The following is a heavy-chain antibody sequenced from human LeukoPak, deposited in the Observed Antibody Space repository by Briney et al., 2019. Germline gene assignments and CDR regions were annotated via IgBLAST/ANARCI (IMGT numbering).Heavy chain of an antibody. CDR1: GGSFSGYY. V-gene: IGHV4-34*01. CDR3: ARNGKVRNYNWNYRQSHYFDY. CDR2: INHSGST. J-gene: IGHJ4*02. D-gene: IGHD1-7*01. Sequence: PSETLSLTCAVYGGSFSGYYWSWIHQPPRKWLEWLGEINHSGSTNYNPSLKSRVTISVDTSKNQFSLKLSSVTAADTAVYYCARNGKVRNYNWNYRQSHYFDYWGQGTLVTVSS.